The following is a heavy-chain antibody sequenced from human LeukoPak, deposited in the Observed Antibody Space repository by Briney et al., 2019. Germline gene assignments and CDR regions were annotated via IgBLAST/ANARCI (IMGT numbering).Heavy chain of an antibody. CDR1: GFTFSNYW. D-gene: IGHD5-12*01. Sequence: GSLRLSCAASGFTFSNYWMTWVRQAPGKGLEWVAHINQDGSEEHYMDSVKARFTISRDNAKNSLSLQMNSLRAVDTAVYYCVRDGGVSGYDLLDYWGQGTLVTVSS. CDR2: INQDGSEE. J-gene: IGHJ4*02. CDR3: VRDGGVSGYDLLDY. V-gene: IGHV3-7*01.